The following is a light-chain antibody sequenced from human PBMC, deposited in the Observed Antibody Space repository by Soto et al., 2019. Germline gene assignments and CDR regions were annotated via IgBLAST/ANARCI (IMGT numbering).Light chain of an antibody. CDR1: SSDVGGYNY. Sequence: QSALTQPASVSGSPGQSITVSCLGTSSDVGGYNYVSWYQQHPGKAPKLMIHDVSNRPSGVSTRFSGSKSGNTASLTISGLQAEDEAYYYCSSYASSNTQVFGGGTKVTVL. CDR3: SSYASSNTQV. V-gene: IGLV2-14*03. J-gene: IGLJ2*01. CDR2: DVS.